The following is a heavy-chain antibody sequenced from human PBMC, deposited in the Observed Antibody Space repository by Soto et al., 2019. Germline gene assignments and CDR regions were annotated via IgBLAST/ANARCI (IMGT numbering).Heavy chain of an antibody. Sequence: PSETLSLTCTVSGGSISSGDYYWSWIRQPPGKGLEWIGYIYYSGSTYYNPSLKSRVTISVDTSKNQFSLKLSSVTAADTAVYYCARDKEPSEAAGMDYYYGMDVWGQVTTVTVS. CDR1: GGSISSGDYY. V-gene: IGHV4-30-4*01. CDR2: IYYSGST. J-gene: IGHJ6*02. D-gene: IGHD6-13*01. CDR3: ARDKEPSEAAGMDYYYGMDV.